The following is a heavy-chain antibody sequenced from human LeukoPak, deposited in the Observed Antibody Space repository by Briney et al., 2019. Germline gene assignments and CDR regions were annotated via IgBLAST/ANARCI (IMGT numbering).Heavy chain of an antibody. D-gene: IGHD2-2*01. Sequence: GASVKVSCKASGGTFSSYAISWVRQAPGQGLEWMGGIIPIFGTASYAQKFQGRVTITTDESTSTAYMELSSLRSEDTAVCYCARDRRDGVVVVPAAYTNWFDPWGQGTLVTVSS. CDR1: GGTFSSYA. J-gene: IGHJ5*02. CDR2: IIPIFGTA. CDR3: ARDRRDGVVVVPAAYTNWFDP. V-gene: IGHV1-69*05.